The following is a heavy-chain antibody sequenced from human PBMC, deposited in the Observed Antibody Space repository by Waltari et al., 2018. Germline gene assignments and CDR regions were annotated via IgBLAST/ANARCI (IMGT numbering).Heavy chain of an antibody. CDR2: MNPNSGNT. Sequence: HVQLAQSGAELKKPRASAKASCKAPGYTFTSYDINWVRQATGQGLEWMGWMNPNSGNTGYAQKFQGRVTITRNTSISTAYMELSSLRSEDTAVYYCAGYTAMVDYWGQGTLVTVSS. CDR3: AGYTAMVDY. D-gene: IGHD5-18*01. CDR1: GYTFTSYD. V-gene: IGHV1-8*03. J-gene: IGHJ4*02.